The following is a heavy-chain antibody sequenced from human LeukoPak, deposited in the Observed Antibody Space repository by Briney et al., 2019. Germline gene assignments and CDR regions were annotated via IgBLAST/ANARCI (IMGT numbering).Heavy chain of an antibody. V-gene: IGHV3-21*01. CDR3: ARAPAPVLLWFGEFDY. J-gene: IGHJ4*02. D-gene: IGHD3-10*01. Sequence: GGSLRLSCAASGFTFSSYSMNWVRQAPGKGLEWVSSISSSSSYIYYADSVKGRFTISRDNAKNSLYLQMSSLRAEDTAVYYCARAPAPVLLWFGEFDYWGQGTLVTVSS. CDR2: ISSSSSYI. CDR1: GFTFSSYS.